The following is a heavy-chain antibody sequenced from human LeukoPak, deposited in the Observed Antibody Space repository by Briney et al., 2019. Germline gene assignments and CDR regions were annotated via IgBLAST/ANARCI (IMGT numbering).Heavy chain of an antibody. CDR3: ARVSRSSSSWYADY. CDR1: GFTFSRYA. Sequence: GGSLRLSCAASGFTFSRYAMSWVRQAPGKGLEWVSVITGSGDSTSNADSVKGRFTISRDNSKNTLYLQMNSLRAEDTALYYCARVSRSSSSWYADYWGQGTLVTVSS. V-gene: IGHV3-23*01. CDR2: ITGSGDST. J-gene: IGHJ4*02. D-gene: IGHD6-13*01.